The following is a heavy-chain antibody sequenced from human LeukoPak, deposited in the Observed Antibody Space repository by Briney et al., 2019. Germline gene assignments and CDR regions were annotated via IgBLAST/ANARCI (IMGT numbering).Heavy chain of an antibody. CDR1: GGSISSSSYY. J-gene: IGHJ4*02. Sequence: SETLSLTCTVSGGSISSSSYYWGWVRQPPGKGLEWIVIIYYSGSTYYNPSLKSRVTISVDTSKNQFSLKLSSVTAADTAVYYCARDCSGGSCSRSYWGQGTLVTVSS. CDR3: ARDCSGGSCSRSY. CDR2: IYYSGST. D-gene: IGHD2-15*01. V-gene: IGHV4-39*07.